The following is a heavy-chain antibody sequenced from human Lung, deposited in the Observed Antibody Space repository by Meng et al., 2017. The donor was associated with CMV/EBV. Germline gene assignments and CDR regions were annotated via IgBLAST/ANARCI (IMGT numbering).Heavy chain of an antibody. Sequence: GGSLRLSCVASGFTFSNYAVTWVRQAPGKGLEWVSSISSSGGFTYYADSVNGRFTVSRDNSKNTLYLQMNRLRAGDTAVYYCAKVYGESFTDSSFWFDPWGQGTLVTVSS. J-gene: IGHJ5*02. CDR3: AKVYGESFTDSSFWFDP. D-gene: IGHD3-10*01. V-gene: IGHV3-23*01. CDR2: ISSSGGFT. CDR1: GFTFSNYA.